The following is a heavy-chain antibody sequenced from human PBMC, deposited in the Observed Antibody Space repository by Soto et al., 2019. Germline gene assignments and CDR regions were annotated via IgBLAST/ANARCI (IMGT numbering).Heavy chain of an antibody. CDR1: GYTLTELS. V-gene: IGHV1-24*01. D-gene: IGHD3-22*01. J-gene: IGHJ4*02. CDR2: FDPEDGET. Sequence: GASVKVSCKVSGYTLTELSMHWVRQAPGKGLEWMGGFDPEDGETIYAQKFQGRVTMTEDTSTDTAYMELSSLRSEDTAVYYCATGPDSSGYYPTPYWGQGTLVTVSS. CDR3: ATGPDSSGYYPTPY.